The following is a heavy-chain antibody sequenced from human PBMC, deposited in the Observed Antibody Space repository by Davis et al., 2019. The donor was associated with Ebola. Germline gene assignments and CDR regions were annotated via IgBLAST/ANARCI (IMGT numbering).Heavy chain of an antibody. V-gene: IGHV4-34*12. CDR2: VIHSGST. D-gene: IGHD2-15*01. Sequence: MPSETLSLTCAVSGGSFSGSYWSWIRQPPGKGLEWIGDVIHSGSTNYSPSLKSRVTISVDTSKNQFSLNLSSVTAADTAVYYCARELAHCSGVSCHSGWFDPWGQGTLVTVSS. CDR3: ARELAHCSGVSCHSGWFDP. CDR1: GGSFSGSY. J-gene: IGHJ5*02.